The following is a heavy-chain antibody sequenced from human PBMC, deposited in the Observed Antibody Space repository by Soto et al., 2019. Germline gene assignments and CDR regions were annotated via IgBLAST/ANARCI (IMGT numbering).Heavy chain of an antibody. J-gene: IGHJ4*02. CDR2: IIPILGIA. D-gene: IGHD5-12*01. CDR3: ARDDPGSYSAYAPYFDY. Sequence: AASVKVSCKASGGTFSSYTISWVRQAPGQGLEWMGRIIPILGIANYAQKFQGRVTITADKSTSTAYMELSSLRTEDTAVYYCARDDPGSYSAYAPYFDYWGQGTLVTVSS. CDR1: GGTFSSYT. V-gene: IGHV1-69*04.